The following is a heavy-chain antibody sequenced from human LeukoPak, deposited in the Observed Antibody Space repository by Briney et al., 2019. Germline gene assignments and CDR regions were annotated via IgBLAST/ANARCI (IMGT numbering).Heavy chain of an antibody. CDR1: GFTFSSYC. CDR3: AKAFKLQATSDY. CDR2: IRYDGSNK. Sequence: GGSLRLSCAASGFTFSSYCMHCVREAPGKGLEWVAFIRYDGSNKYYADSVKGRFTISRDNSKNALYLQMNSLRAEDTAVYYCAKAFKLQATSDYWGQGSLVTVSS. J-gene: IGHJ4*02. V-gene: IGHV3-30*02. D-gene: IGHD1-26*01.